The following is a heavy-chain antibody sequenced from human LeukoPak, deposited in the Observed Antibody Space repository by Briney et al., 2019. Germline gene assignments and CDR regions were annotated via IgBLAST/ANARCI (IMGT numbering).Heavy chain of an antibody. V-gene: IGHV1-3*01. D-gene: IGHD1-26*01. J-gene: IGHJ4*02. CDR3: ARDSGSGSNDY. CDR2: ISAGNGNT. CDR1: GYTFTSYA. Sequence: SVKVSCKASGYTFTSYAIHWVHQAPGQRLEWMGWISAGNGNTKYSQNFQGRVTFISNTSATTAFMELSSLRSEDAAVYYCARDSGSGSNDYWGQGTLVTVSS.